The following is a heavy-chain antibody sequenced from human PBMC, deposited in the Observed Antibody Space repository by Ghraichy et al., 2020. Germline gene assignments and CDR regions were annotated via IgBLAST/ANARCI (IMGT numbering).Heavy chain of an antibody. J-gene: IGHJ3*02. D-gene: IGHD1-26*01. CDR1: GFTFSSYA. CDR3: AKGLEWERMDMDAFDI. CDR2: IWHDGSNE. Sequence: LSLTCAASGFTFSSYAMHWVRQAPGKGLEWVAAIWHDGSNEYYSDSAKGRFTISRDNSKKTLSLQMNRLRAEDTAVYYCAKGLEWERMDMDAFDIWGQGTMVTVSS. V-gene: IGHV3-33*06.